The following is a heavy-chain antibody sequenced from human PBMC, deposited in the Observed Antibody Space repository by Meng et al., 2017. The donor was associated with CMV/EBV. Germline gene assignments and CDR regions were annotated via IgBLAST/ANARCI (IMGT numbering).Heavy chain of an antibody. Sequence: ASVKVSCKASGYTFTSYYMHWVRQAPGQGLEWMGIINPSGGSTSYAQKFQGRVTMTRDTSTSTAYMELSSLRSEDTAVYYCASNGYTSGYYYYYGMDVWGQGTTVTVSS. J-gene: IGHJ6*02. D-gene: IGHD5-24*01. CDR1: GYTFTSYY. CDR2: INPSGGST. CDR3: ASNGYTSGYYYYYGMDV. V-gene: IGHV1-46*01.